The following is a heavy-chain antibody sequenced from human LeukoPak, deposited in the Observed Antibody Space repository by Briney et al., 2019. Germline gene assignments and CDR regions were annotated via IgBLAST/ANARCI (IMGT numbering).Heavy chain of an antibody. CDR1: GFTFDDYA. J-gene: IGHJ4*02. CDR3: AKDRPTRRYCSGGTCYSRYFDY. CDR2: ISWNSGSI. V-gene: IGHV3-9*01. Sequence: GGSLRLSCAASGFTFDDYAMHWVRQAPGKGLEWVSGISWNSGSIGYADSVKGRFTISRDNAKNSLYLQMNSLRAEDTAVYYCAKDRPTRRYCSGGTCYSRYFDYWGQGTLVTVSS. D-gene: IGHD2-15*01.